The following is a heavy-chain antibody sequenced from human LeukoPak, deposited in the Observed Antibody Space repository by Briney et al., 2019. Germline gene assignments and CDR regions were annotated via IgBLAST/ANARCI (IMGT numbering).Heavy chain of an antibody. CDR3: ARSFHSSSWYFDY. V-gene: IGHV4-59*08. CDR1: GGSISNYY. CDR2: IYYSGST. D-gene: IGHD6-13*01. Sequence: PSETLSLTCTVSGGSISNYYWSWIRQPPGKGLEWIGYIYYSGSTNYNPSLNSRVTISVDTSKNQFSLKLSSVTAADTAVYYCARSFHSSSWYFDYWGQGTLVTVSS. J-gene: IGHJ4*02.